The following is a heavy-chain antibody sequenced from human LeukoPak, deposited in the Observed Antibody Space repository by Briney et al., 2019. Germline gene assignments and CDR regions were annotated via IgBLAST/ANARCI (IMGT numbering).Heavy chain of an antibody. J-gene: IGHJ4*02. CDR3: AKDGEVSWFGPESY. D-gene: IGHD3-10*01. CDR1: GFTFSSYG. V-gene: IGHV3-30*18. CDR2: ISLDGSNK. Sequence: GRSLRLSCAASGFTFSSYGMHWVRQAPGKGLEWVALISLDGSNKDYAESVKGRFTTSRDSSENTLYLQMNSLRAEDTAVYYCAKDGEVSWFGPESYWGQGTLVAVSS.